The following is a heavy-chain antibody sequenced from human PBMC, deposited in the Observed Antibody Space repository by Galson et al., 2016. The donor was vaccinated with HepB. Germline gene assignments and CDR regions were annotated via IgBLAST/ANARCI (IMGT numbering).Heavy chain of an antibody. V-gene: IGHV3-21*01. J-gene: IGHJ6*02. D-gene: IGHD4-23*01. CDR2: ISSISSNI. CDR1: GFTFSTYR. Sequence: SLRLSCAASGFTFSTYRMNWVRQAPGKGLEWVSSISSISSNIYYADSVKGRFTISRDNAKNSLYLQMNSLRAEDTAVYYCARDLNLYGGKGGHYGMDVWGQGTTVTVSS. CDR3: ARDLNLYGGKGGHYGMDV.